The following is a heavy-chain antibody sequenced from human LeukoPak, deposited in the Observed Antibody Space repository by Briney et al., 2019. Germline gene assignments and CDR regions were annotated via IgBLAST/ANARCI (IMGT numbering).Heavy chain of an antibody. CDR3: VRGGGSCCRFNAFDI. CDR2: ISISGSTI. CDR1: GFTFSSYE. Sequence: GGSLRLSCAASGFTFSSYEMNWVRQAPGKGLEWVSYISISGSTIYNADSVKGRFTISRDNAKTSLYLQMNSLRTEDTAVYYCVRGGGSCCRFNAFDIWGQGTMVTVSS. J-gene: IGHJ3*02. D-gene: IGHD2-15*01. V-gene: IGHV3-48*03.